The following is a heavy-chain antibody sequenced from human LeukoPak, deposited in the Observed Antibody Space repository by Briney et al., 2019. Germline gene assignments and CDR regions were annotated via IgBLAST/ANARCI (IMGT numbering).Heavy chain of an antibody. Sequence: GGSLRLSCAASGFTFSSYAMHWVRQAPGKGLEWVAVISYDGSNKYYADSVKGRFTISRDNSKNTLFLQMNSLRGEDTAVYYCARDRARDGYNQGRVFDYWGQGTLVTVSS. D-gene: IGHD5-24*01. J-gene: IGHJ4*02. V-gene: IGHV3-30-3*01. CDR3: ARDRARDGYNQGRVFDY. CDR1: GFTFSSYA. CDR2: ISYDGSNK.